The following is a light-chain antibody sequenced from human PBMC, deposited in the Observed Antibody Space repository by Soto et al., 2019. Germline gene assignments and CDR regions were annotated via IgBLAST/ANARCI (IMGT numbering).Light chain of an antibody. V-gene: IGKV4-1*01. CDR3: QQYFTSPWT. CDR2: WAS. J-gene: IGKJ1*01. CDR1: QSILDRSKNKYY. Sequence: DIVMTQSPDSLAVSLGERATFNCKSSQSILDRSKNKYYLAWYQQKSGQPPKLLIYWASLRESGVPDRFTGSGSGTDFTLTISSLQAEDVAVHYCQQYFTSPWTFGQGTKVEI.